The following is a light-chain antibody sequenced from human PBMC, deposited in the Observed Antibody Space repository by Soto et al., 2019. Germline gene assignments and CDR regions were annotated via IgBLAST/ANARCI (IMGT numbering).Light chain of an antibody. J-gene: IGKJ1*01. CDR1: QSVRSK. CDR2: AAS. CDR3: QQYRT. V-gene: IGKV3-15*01. Sequence: EIVMTQSPATLSVSPGERATLSCRASQSVRSKLAWYQQKPGQPPRLLIYAASTRATGIPDRFSGSGSGTDFTLTISRLEPEDFAVYYCQQYRTFGQGTKVDIK.